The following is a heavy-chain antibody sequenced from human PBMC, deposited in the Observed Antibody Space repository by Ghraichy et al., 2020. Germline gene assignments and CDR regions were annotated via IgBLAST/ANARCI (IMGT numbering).Heavy chain of an antibody. J-gene: IGHJ3*02. Sequence: SETLSLTCTVSGGSVSSYNYHWGWIRQPPGKGLEWIGSVYYTGSTYYNPSLKSRVTMAVDTSKNQVSLKLSSATAADTAVYYCARHMPVHGGYGDNVNSFAIWGQGTIITVSS. D-gene: IGHD4-17*01. V-gene: IGHV4-39*01. CDR3: ARHMPVHGGYGDNVNSFAI. CDR1: GGSVSSYNYH. CDR2: VYYTGST.